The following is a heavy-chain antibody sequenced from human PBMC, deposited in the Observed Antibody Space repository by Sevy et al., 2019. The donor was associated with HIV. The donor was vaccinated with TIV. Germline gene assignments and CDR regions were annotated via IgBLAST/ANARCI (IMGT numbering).Heavy chain of an antibody. CDR3: TKALNPALESMLEVNLRSLKGFDV. J-gene: IGHJ3*01. CDR2: VRYDGSEK. CDR1: GFIISDYG. D-gene: IGHD3-22*01. V-gene: IGHV3-30*02. Sequence: GGSLRLSCAASGFIISDYGMHWVRQAPGKGLEWVAFVRYDGSEKHYADSVKGRFIIVRDNSKNTIYLQMNSLRDDDTAVYYCTKALNPALESMLEVNLRSLKGFDVWGQGTMVTVSS.